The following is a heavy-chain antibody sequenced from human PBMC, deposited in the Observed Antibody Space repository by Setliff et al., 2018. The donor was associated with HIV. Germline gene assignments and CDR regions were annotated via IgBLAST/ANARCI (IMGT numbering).Heavy chain of an antibody. CDR1: GFTFSDYY. V-gene: IGHV3-11*04. Sequence: LRLSCAASGFTFSDYYMSWIRQAPGKGLEWVSYISNSGSTIYYADSVKGRFSISRDNAKNSLYLQMNDLRAEDTALYYCVRDLMPTVSGEISPDAFGVWGQGTMVTVSS. J-gene: IGHJ3*01. D-gene: IGHD4-4*01. CDR3: VRDLMPTVSGEISPDAFGV. CDR2: ISNSGSTI.